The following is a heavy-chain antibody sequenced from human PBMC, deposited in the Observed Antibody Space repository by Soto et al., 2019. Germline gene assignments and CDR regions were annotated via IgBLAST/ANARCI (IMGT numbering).Heavy chain of an antibody. CDR1: GFAFILFA. Sequence: GSLRLSCAASGFAFILFAIISIRHSPFKWLEWVSTISGSGGSTYYADAVKGRFSISRDNSMGTLYLQMKSLRVEDTAIYYCAKEVSLGSTVDLGYWGQGTLVTVSS. J-gene: IGHJ4*02. D-gene: IGHD7-27*01. CDR2: ISGSGGST. V-gene: IGHV3-23*01. CDR3: AKEVSLGSTVDLGY.